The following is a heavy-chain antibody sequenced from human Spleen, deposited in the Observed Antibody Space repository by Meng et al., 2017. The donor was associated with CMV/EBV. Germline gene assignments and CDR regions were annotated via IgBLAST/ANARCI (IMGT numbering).Heavy chain of an antibody. D-gene: IGHD3-16*01. CDR3: ARDHHWGADY. J-gene: IGHJ4*02. CDR1: GYFFSDHF. Sequence: VSCKASGYFFSDHFMLWVRQAPGQGLEWMGWIKPNSGNTNYAQNFQGRVTMTSDSSTTTAYMELSRLTSDDTAVYYCARDHHWGADYWGQGTLVTVSS. CDR2: IKPNSGNT. V-gene: IGHV1-2*02.